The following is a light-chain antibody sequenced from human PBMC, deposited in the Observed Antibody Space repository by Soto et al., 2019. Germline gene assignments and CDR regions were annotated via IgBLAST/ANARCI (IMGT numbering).Light chain of an antibody. CDR2: DAS. Sequence: EIVLTQSPATLSLSPGERATLSSRASQSVSSYLAWYQQKPGQAPRLLIYDASNRATGIPARFSGSGSGTDFTLTISSLEPEDFAVYYCQQRSNWPSSTFGQGTKLEIK. V-gene: IGKV3-11*01. J-gene: IGKJ2*02. CDR1: QSVSSY. CDR3: QQRSNWPSST.